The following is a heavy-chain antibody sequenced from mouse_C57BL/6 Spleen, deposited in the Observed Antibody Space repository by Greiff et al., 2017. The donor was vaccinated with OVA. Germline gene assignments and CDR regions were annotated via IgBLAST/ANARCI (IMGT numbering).Heavy chain of an antibody. J-gene: IGHJ4*01. V-gene: IGHV1-9*01. D-gene: IGHD1-1*01. Sequence: VKLLEPGAELMKPGASVKFSCKATGYTFTGYWIEWVKQRPGHGLEWIGEILPGSGGPNYNEKFKGKTTFTADTSSNTAYMQLSSLTTEASAIYYCPYGRIAYAMDYWGQGTTVTVSS. CDR3: PYGRIAYAMDY. CDR2: ILPGSGGP. CDR1: GYTFTGYW.